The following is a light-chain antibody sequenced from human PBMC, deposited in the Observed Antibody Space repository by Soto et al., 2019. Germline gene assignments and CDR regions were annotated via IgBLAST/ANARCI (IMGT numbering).Light chain of an antibody. Sequence: EIVLTQSPGTLSLSPGERATLSCRASQSVSSSYLALYQQKHGQAPSLLIYGASSRAAGIPDRFSGSGSGADYTLTISRLEPEDFAVYYCQQYGSSPRTFGQGTKVEIK. CDR1: QSVSSSY. CDR2: GAS. CDR3: QQYGSSPRT. V-gene: IGKV3-20*01. J-gene: IGKJ1*01.